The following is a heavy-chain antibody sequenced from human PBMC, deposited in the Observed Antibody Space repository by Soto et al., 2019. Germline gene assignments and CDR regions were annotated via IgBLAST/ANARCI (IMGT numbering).Heavy chain of an antibody. J-gene: IGHJ6*02. CDR3: AREGVPRNGMDV. Sequence: EVQLVESGGGLVQPGGSLRLSCAASGFTFSSYDMHWVRQATGKGLEWVSAIGTAGDTYYPGSVKGRFTISRENAKNSLYLQMNSLRAGDTAVYYCAREGVPRNGMDVWGQGTTVTVSS. D-gene: IGHD2-2*01. CDR2: IGTAGDT. V-gene: IGHV3-13*01. CDR1: GFTFSSYD.